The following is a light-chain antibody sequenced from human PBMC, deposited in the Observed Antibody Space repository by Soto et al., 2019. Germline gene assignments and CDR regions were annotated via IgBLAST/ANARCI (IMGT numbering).Light chain of an antibody. V-gene: IGLV1-44*01. CDR3: AAWDDSLNGPLYV. Sequence: QSVLTQPPSASGSPGQRVTLSCSGSSSNIGSNTVNWYQQLPGTAPKLLIYSNNQRPSGVPDRFSGSKSGTSASLAISGLQSEDEADYYCAAWDDSLNGPLYVFGTGTKVTVL. CDR1: SSNIGSNT. CDR2: SNN. J-gene: IGLJ1*01.